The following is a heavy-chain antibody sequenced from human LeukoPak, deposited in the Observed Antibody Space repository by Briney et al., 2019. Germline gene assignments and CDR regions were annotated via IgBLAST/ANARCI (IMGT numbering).Heavy chain of an antibody. CDR2: IIPIFGTA. V-gene: IGHV1-69*01. Sequence: GSSVKVSCKASGATFSSYAISWVRQAPGQGLEWMGGIIPIFGTANYAQQFQGRVTITADESTSTAYMELSSLRSEDTAVYYCARIVPICSSTSCYDVWGKGTTVTVSS. CDR1: GATFSSYA. CDR3: ARIVPICSSTSCYDV. J-gene: IGHJ6*04. D-gene: IGHD2-2*01.